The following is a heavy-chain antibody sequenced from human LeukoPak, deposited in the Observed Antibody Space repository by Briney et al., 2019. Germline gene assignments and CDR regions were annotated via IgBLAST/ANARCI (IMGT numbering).Heavy chain of an antibody. V-gene: IGHV3-33*01. J-gene: IGHJ4*02. CDR3: ARGDPYYYGSGSPAPYFDY. CDR1: GFTFSSYG. Sequence: GRSLRLSCAASGFTFSSYGMHWVRQAPGKGLEWVAVIWYDGSNKYYADSVKGRFTISRDNSKNTLYLQMNSLRAEDTAVYYCARGDPYYYGSGSPAPYFDYWGQGTLVTVSS. D-gene: IGHD3-10*01. CDR2: IWYDGSNK.